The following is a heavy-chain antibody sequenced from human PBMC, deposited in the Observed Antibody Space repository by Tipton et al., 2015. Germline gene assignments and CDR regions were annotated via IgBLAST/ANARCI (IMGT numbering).Heavy chain of an antibody. CDR2: IYYSGST. CDR1: GGSVSSGSYY. Sequence: TLSLTCTVSGGSVSSGSYYWGWIRQPPGKGLEWIGSIYYSGSTYYNPSLKSRVTISVDTSKNQFSLKLSSVTAADTAVYYCVRRPLRDYVYYYGMDVWGQGTSVTVSS. J-gene: IGHJ6*02. V-gene: IGHV4-39*01. CDR3: VRRPLRDYVYYYGMDV. D-gene: IGHD4-17*01.